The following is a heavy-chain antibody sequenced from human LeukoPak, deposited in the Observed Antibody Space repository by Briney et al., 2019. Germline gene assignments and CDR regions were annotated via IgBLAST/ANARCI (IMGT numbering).Heavy chain of an antibody. J-gene: IGHJ4*02. CDR3: ARDREYRGYDAFDY. CDR2: ISYDGSNK. V-gene: IGHV3-30-3*01. D-gene: IGHD5-12*01. Sequence: PGRSLRLSCAASGFTFFSYAMHWVRQAPRKGLEWVAVISYDGSNKYYADSVKGRFTISRDDSKNTLYMQMNSLRAEDTAVYYYARDREYRGYDAFDYWGQGTLVTVSS. CDR1: GFTFFSYA.